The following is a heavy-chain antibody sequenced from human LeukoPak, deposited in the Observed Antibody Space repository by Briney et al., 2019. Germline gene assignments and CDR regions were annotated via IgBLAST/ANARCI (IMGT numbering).Heavy chain of an antibody. Sequence: SQTLPLTCAISGDSVSSNSAAWNWIRQSPSRGLEWLGRTYYRSKWYNDYAVSVKSRITINPDTSKNQFSLQLDSVTPEDTAVYYCARDQEQLGSLIYYYYGMDVWGQGTTVTVSS. V-gene: IGHV6-1*01. CDR2: TYYRSKWYN. CDR3: ARDQEQLGSLIYYYYGMDV. J-gene: IGHJ6*02. CDR1: GDSVSSNSAA. D-gene: IGHD6-6*01.